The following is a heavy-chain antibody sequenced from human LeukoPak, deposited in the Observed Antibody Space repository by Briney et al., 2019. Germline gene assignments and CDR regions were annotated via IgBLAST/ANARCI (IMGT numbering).Heavy chain of an antibody. Sequence: ASVKVSCKTSGYSFTDYYMHWVRQAAGQGREWMGWINPNSGGTSSAQKFQGRVTMTRDTSITTVYMEVSWLTSDDTAIYYCARADRLDGGPYLIGPWGQGTLVTVSS. CDR3: ARADRLDGGPYLIGP. V-gene: IGHV1-2*02. J-gene: IGHJ5*02. D-gene: IGHD2-21*01. CDR2: INPNSGGT. CDR1: GYSFTDYY.